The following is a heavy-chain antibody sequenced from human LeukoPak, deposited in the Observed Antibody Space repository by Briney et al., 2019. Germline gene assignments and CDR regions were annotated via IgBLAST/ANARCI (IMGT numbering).Heavy chain of an antibody. CDR1: GFTFSSYW. D-gene: IGHD2-21*02. J-gene: IGHJ3*02. CDR2: INSDGSST. CDR3: ARRLAYCGGDCYSFAFDI. V-gene: IGHV3-74*01. Sequence: GGSLRLSCAASGFTFSSYWMHWVREAPGRGLAWVSRINSDGSSTSYADSVKGRFNISRDNAKNTLYLQMNSLGAEDTAVYYRARRLAYCGGDCYSFAFDIWGQGTMVTVSS.